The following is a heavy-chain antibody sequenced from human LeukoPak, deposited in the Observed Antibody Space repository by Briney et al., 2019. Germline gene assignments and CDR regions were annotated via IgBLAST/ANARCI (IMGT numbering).Heavy chain of an antibody. CDR3: ARDSGSSGWAFDP. Sequence: ASVKVSCKASGGTFSSYAISWGRQGPGQGLDWMGGIIPIFGTANYAQKFQGRVTITADKSTSTAYMELSSLRSEDTAVYYCARDSGSSGWAFDPWGQGTLVTVSS. CDR1: GGTFSSYA. J-gene: IGHJ5*02. D-gene: IGHD6-19*01. V-gene: IGHV1-69*06. CDR2: IIPIFGTA.